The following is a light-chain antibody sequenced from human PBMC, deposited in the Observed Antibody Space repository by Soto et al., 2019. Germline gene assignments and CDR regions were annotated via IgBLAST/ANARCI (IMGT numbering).Light chain of an antibody. CDR2: LGS. J-gene: IGKJ4*01. CDR3: MQSLQSPVS. Sequence: DTVMTQSPLSLSVTPGEPASISCRSSQRLLHSNGSNSLDWYVQKPGQSPQLLIYLGSNRASGVPERFSGSESGTDFTLKISRVKAEDVGVYYCMQSLQSPVSFGGGTKVEIK. V-gene: IGKV2-28*01. CDR1: QRLLHSNGSNS.